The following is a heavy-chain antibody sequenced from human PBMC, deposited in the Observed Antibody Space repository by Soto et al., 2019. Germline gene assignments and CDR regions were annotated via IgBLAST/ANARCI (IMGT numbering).Heavy chain of an antibody. CDR3: ASSLWFGEPNDY. Sequence: GGSLRLSCAASGFTFSSYAMHWVRQAPGKGLEWVAVISYDGSNKYYADSVKGRFTISRDNSKNTLYLQMNSLRAEDTAVYYCASSLWFGEPNDYWGQGTLVTVSS. CDR1: GFTFSSYA. D-gene: IGHD3-10*01. CDR2: ISYDGSNK. V-gene: IGHV3-30-3*01. J-gene: IGHJ4*02.